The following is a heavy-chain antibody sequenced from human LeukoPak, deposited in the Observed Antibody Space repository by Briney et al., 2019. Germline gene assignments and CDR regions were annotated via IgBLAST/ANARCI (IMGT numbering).Heavy chain of an antibody. D-gene: IGHD4-17*01. CDR2: ISSNGGST. J-gene: IGHJ4*02. V-gene: IGHV3-64*01. CDR3: AREYGDYVGGYYFDY. CDR1: GFTFSSYA. Sequence: GGSLRLSCAASGFTFSSYAMHWVRQAPGKGLEYVSAISSNGGSTYYANSVKGRFTISRGNSKNTLYLQMGSLRAEDMAVYYCAREYGDYVGGYYFDYWGQGTLVTVSS.